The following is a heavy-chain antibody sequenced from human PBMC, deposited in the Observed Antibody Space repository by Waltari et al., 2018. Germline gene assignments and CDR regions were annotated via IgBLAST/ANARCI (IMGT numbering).Heavy chain of an antibody. D-gene: IGHD1-1*01. CDR3: VRGFNSFDL. CDR2: SRDKANSYTS. CDR1: GFTLSHHY. J-gene: IGHJ3*01. V-gene: IGHV3-72*01. Sequence: EVQLVESGGGLVQPGGSLRLSCAASGFTLSHHYMDWVRQAPGGGLECIGRSRDKANSYTSAYAASVEGRFSISRDESKNSMYLQMSSLKTEDSAVYYCVRGFNSFDLWGQGTLVTVSS.